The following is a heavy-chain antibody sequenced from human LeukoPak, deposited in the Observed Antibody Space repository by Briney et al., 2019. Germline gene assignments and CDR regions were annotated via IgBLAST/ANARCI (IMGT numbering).Heavy chain of an antibody. D-gene: IGHD2-2*03. V-gene: IGHV3-23*01. Sequence: GGSLRLSCAASGFPFSGYVMGWVRQAPGKGLEWVSVISDNIENTYYADSVKGRFTISRDNSKNTLYLQMNSLGAEDTAIYYCATLGFCTSSSCSFVNWGEGTLVTVSS. CDR3: ATLGFCTSSSCSFVN. CDR1: GFPFSGYV. CDR2: ISDNIENT. J-gene: IGHJ4*02.